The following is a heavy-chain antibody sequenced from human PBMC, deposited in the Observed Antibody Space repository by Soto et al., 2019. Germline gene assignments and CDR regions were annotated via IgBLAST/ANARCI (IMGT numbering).Heavy chain of an antibody. CDR2: FIPVFTTA. V-gene: IGHV1-69*01. CDR3: ARDGVDVSRTTVRHGALDI. Sequence: QVQLVLSGAEVKKPGSSVKVSCKASGGSFSTYGISWVRQAPGQGLEWMGGFIPVFTTAKYAQKFQGRVSITADESTDTAYMELSSLRSEDTAVYFCARDGVDVSRTTVRHGALDIWGQGTVVTVSS. D-gene: IGHD4-17*01. CDR1: GGSFSTYG. J-gene: IGHJ3*02.